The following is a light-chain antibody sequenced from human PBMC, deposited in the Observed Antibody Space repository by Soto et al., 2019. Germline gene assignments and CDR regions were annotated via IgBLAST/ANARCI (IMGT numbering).Light chain of an antibody. Sequence: QSVLTQPPSVSGAPGQRVTISCTGSSSNIGAGYDVHGYQQLPGTAPKLLIYGNNNRPSGVPHRFSGSKSGTSASLAITGLQAEDEADYYCQSYDRGLSGYVFGTGTKLTVL. CDR3: QSYDRGLSGYV. V-gene: IGLV1-40*01. J-gene: IGLJ1*01. CDR2: GNN. CDR1: SSNIGAGYD.